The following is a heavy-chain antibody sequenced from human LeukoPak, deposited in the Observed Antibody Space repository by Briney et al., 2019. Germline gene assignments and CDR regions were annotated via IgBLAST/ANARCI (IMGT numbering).Heavy chain of an antibody. CDR2: ISSSSSYT. V-gene: IGHV3-21*05. CDR3: ARVVDCSGGSCYKSYFDY. J-gene: IGHJ4*02. D-gene: IGHD2-15*01. Sequence: GGSLRLSCAASGFTFSSYSMNWVRQAPGKGLEWVSYISSSSSYTNYADSVKGRFTISRDNAKNSLYLQMNSLRAEDTAVYYCARVVDCSGGSCYKSYFDYWGQGTLVTVSS. CDR1: GFTFSSYS.